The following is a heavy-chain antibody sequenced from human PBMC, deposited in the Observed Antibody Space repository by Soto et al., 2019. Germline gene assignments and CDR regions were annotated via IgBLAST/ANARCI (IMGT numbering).Heavy chain of an antibody. CDR1: GGSISSSSYY. CDR2: IYYSGST. J-gene: IGHJ6*03. V-gene: IGHV4-39*01. D-gene: IGHD3-16*01. Sequence: SETLSLTCTVSGGSISSSSYYWGWIRQPPGKGLEWIGSIYYSGSTYYNPSLKSRVTISVDTSKNQFSLKLSSVTAADTAVYYCARPGARLTYYYYMDVWGKGTTVTVSS. CDR3: ARPGARLTYYYYMDV.